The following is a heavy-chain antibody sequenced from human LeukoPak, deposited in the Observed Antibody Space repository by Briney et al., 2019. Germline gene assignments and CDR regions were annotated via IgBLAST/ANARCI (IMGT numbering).Heavy chain of an antibody. D-gene: IGHD3-10*01. CDR1: GFTFDDYG. J-gene: IGHJ3*02. CDR2: INWNGGST. Sequence: GGCLRLSXAASGFTFDDYGMSWVRQAPGKGLEWVSGINWNGGSTCYADSVKGRFTISRDKANNSLYLQMNSLRAEDTALYYCASRAGPGVDIWGQGTMVTVSS. V-gene: IGHV3-20*04. CDR3: ASRAGPGVDI.